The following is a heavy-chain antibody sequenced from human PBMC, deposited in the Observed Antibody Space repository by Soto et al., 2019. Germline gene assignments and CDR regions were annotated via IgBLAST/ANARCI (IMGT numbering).Heavy chain of an antibody. D-gene: IGHD3-9*01. CDR1: GFTFSSYW. CDR2: INADGGST. Sequence: EVQLVESGGGLLQPGGSLRLSCAASGFTFSSYWMHWVRQAPGEGLVWVSRINADGGSTSYADSVKGRFTISRDNAKNPLYLQMNSMTPEVTAVYYCIRAGYYRFDYWGPGTLVTFSS. J-gene: IGHJ4*02. V-gene: IGHV3-74*01. CDR3: IRAGYYRFDY.